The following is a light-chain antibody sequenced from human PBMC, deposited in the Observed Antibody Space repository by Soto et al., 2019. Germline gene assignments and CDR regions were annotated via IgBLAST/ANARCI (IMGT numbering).Light chain of an antibody. CDR3: QQYGGSPLT. CDR2: GAS. CDR1: QSVSSSY. Sequence: EVVLTQSPGTLSLSPGERATLSCRASQSVSSSYLAWYQQKPGQAPRLLIYGASSRATGIPDRFSGSGSGTDFTLTISGLEPEDFAVYYCQQYGGSPLTFGGGTKVEI. V-gene: IGKV3-20*01. J-gene: IGKJ4*01.